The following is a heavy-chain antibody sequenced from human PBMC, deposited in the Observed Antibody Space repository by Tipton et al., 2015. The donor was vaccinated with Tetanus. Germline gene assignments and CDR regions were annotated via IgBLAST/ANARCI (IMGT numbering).Heavy chain of an antibody. V-gene: IGHV4-61*08. CDR2: ISYSGST. CDR3: ARANYDFPKKGPFDS. CDR1: GGSIRSEDYS. Sequence: TLSLTCTVSGGSIRSEDYSWNWIRQPPGKGLEWLAYISYSGSTNSNYSLKSRITISQDTSKNQFSLKLTSVTAADTAVYYCARANYDFPKKGPFDSWGQGSLVIVSS. J-gene: IGHJ4*02. D-gene: IGHD3-3*01.